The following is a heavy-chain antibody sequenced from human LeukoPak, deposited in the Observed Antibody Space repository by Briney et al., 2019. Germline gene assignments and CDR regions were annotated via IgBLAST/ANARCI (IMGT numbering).Heavy chain of an antibody. Sequence: ASVKVSCKASGYTFTSYYMHWVRQAPGQGLEWMGIINPSGGSTSYAQKFQGRVTMTRDTSTSTVYMELSSLRAEDTAVYYCAKENGSYYGGADYWGQGTLVTVSS. CDR2: INPSGGST. D-gene: IGHD1-26*01. CDR1: GYTFTSYY. J-gene: IGHJ4*02. CDR3: AKENGSYYGGADY. V-gene: IGHV1-46*01.